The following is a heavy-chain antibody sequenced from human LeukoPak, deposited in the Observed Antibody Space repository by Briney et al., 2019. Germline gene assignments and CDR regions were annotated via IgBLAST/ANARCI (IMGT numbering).Heavy chain of an antibody. CDR3: ARGQGDSEPFDY. V-gene: IGHV4-34*01. Sequence: SETLSLTCAVYGGSFSGYYWSWIRQPPGKGLEWIGEINHSGSTNYNPSLKSQVTISVDTSKNRFSLKLSSVTAADTAVYYCARGQGDSEPFDYWGQGTLVTVSS. D-gene: IGHD2-21*02. J-gene: IGHJ4*02. CDR1: GGSFSGYY. CDR2: INHSGST.